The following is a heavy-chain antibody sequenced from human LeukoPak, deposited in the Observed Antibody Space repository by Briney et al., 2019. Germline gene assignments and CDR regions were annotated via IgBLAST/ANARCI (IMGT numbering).Heavy chain of an antibody. CDR1: GYTFTNYG. J-gene: IGHJ5*02. V-gene: IGHV1-18*01. Sequence: ASVKVSCKASGYTFTNYGISWVRQAPGQGLEWMGWISAYNGNTNYAQKLQGRVTMTTDTSTSTAYMELRSLRSDDTAVYYCARDEQDSSSWYARWFDPWGQGTLVTVSS. D-gene: IGHD6-13*01. CDR2: ISAYNGNT. CDR3: ARDEQDSSSWYARWFDP.